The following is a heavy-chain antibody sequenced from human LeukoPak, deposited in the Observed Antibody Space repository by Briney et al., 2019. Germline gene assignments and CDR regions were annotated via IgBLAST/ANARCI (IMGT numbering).Heavy chain of an antibody. Sequence: GGSLRLSCAASGFTFSDYYMSWIRQAPGKGLEWVGRIKSKTKGRTTDYAAPVKGRFTIARDDSENTLYLQMNTVKTEDTAVYYCTTYTAPGTPYYFDYWGQGTLVTVSS. J-gene: IGHJ4*02. CDR3: TTYTAPGTPYYFDY. CDR1: GFTFSDYY. CDR2: IKSKTKGRTT. V-gene: IGHV3-15*01. D-gene: IGHD6-13*01.